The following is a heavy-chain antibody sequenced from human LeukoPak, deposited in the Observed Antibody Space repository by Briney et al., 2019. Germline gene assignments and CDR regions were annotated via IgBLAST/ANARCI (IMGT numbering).Heavy chain of an antibody. CDR1: GGSISSYY. CDR3: ARNYDILTGYYPGAFDI. Sequence: SETLSLTCTVSGGSISSYYWSWIRQPPGKGLEWIGYIYYSGSTNYNPSLKSRVTISVDTSKNQFSLKLSSVTAADTAVYYCARNYDILTGYYPGAFDIWGQGTMVTVSS. V-gene: IGHV4-59*08. J-gene: IGHJ3*02. CDR2: IYYSGST. D-gene: IGHD3-9*01.